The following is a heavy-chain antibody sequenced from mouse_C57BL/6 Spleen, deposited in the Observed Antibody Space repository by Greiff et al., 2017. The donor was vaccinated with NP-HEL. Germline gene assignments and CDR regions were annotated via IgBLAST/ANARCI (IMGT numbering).Heavy chain of an antibody. V-gene: IGHV1-59*01. J-gene: IGHJ4*01. CDR2: IDPSDSYT. Sequence: QVQLQQPGAELVRPGTSVKLSCKASGYTFTSYWMHWVKQRPGQGLEWIGVIDPSDSYTNYNQKFKGKATLTVDTSSSTAYMQLSSLTSEDSAVYYCARRVYDYLYAMDYWGQGTSVTVSS. CDR3: ARRVYDYLYAMDY. D-gene: IGHD2-4*01. CDR1: GYTFTSYW.